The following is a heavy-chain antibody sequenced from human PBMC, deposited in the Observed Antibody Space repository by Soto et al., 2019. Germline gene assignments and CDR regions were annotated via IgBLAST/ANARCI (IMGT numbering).Heavy chain of an antibody. D-gene: IGHD6-6*01. CDR2: ISYDGSNK. CDR3: ARVKDSSSFWGTFDY. Sequence: QVQLVESGGGVVQPGRSLRLSCAASGFTFSSYAMHWVRQAPGKGLEWVAVISYDGSNKYYADSVKGRFTISRDNSKNTLYRQMNSLRAEDTAVYYCARVKDSSSFWGTFDYWGQGTLVTVSS. CDR1: GFTFSSYA. J-gene: IGHJ4*02. V-gene: IGHV3-30-3*01.